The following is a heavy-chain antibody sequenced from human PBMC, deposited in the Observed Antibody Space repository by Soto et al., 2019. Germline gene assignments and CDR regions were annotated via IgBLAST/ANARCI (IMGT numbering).Heavy chain of an antibody. J-gene: IGHJ6*02. Sequence: EVQLVESGGGLVQPGGSLRLSCAASGFTFSNYWMHWVRQAPGKGLVWVSRIKSDGSSTNYADSVKGRFTSSRDNAKNTLDLQLISLRVEDTAVYYCARGNNGMDVWGQGTTVTVSS. CDR2: IKSDGSST. CDR1: GFTFSNYW. CDR3: ARGNNGMDV. V-gene: IGHV3-74*01.